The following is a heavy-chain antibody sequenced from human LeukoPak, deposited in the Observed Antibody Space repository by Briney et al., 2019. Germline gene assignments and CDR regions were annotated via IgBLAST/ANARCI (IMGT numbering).Heavy chain of an antibody. D-gene: IGHD7-27*01. J-gene: IGHJ6*03. CDR3: AKDGDRGYYYYYYMDV. CDR2: IWYDGSNK. Sequence: GGSLRLSCAASGFTFSTYGMHWVRQAPGKGLEGVAVIWYDGSNKYYADSVKGRFTISRDNSKNTLYLQMNSLRAEDTAVYYCAKDGDRGYYYYYYMDVWGKGTTVTVSS. V-gene: IGHV3-33*06. CDR1: GFTFSTYG.